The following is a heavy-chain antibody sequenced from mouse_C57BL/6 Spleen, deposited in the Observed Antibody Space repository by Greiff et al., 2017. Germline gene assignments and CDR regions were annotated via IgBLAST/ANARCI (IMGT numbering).Heavy chain of an antibody. V-gene: IGHV1-81*01. CDR2: IYPRSGNT. J-gene: IGHJ4*01. CDR1: GYTFTSYG. CDR3: ARFGTSAMDD. D-gene: IGHD4-1*01. Sequence: VQLVESGAELARPGASVKLSCKASGYTFTSYGISWVKQRTGQGLEWIGEIYPRSGNTYYNEKFKGKATLTADKSSSTAYMELRSLTSEDSAVYFCARFGTSAMDDWGQATSVTVSS.